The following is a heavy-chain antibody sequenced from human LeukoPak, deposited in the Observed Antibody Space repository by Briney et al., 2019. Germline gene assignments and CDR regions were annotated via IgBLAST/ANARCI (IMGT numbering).Heavy chain of an antibody. J-gene: IGHJ4*02. D-gene: IGHD4-23*01. V-gene: IGHV3-23*01. Sequence: PGGSLRLSCAASGFTFSGYAMSWVRQAPGKGLEWVSGISGRGDNTYYADSVKGRFTISRDNSKNTLRLQMNSLRDEDTAVYYCANRVQGNTGPFHCWGQGTLACVSS. CDR1: GFTFSGYA. CDR3: ANRVQGNTGPFHC. CDR2: ISGRGDNT.